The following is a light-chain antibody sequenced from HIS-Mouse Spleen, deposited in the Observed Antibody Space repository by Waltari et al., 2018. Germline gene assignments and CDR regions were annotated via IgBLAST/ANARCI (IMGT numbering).Light chain of an antibody. V-gene: IGLV2-14*03. CDR2: DVS. CDR1: SSDVGGYNY. Sequence: QSALTQPASVSGSPGQSLTISCTGPSSDVGGYNYVSWYQQHPGKAPKLMIYDVSNRPSGVSNRFSGSKSGNTASLTISGLQAEDEADYYCSSYTSSSTPYVFGTGTKVTVL. J-gene: IGLJ1*01. CDR3: SSYTSSSTPYV.